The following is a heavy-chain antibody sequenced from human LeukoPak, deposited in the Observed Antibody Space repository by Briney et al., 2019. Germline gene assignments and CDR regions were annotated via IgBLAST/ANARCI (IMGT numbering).Heavy chain of an antibody. Sequence: GGSLRLSCAASGFTFSNYAMSWVRQAPGKGLDWVSAISGSGGSTYYADSVKGRFTISRDNSKNTLYLQMNSLRAEDTAVYYCAKDFTADYDFWSGYPHWGQGTLVTVSS. CDR2: ISGSGGST. CDR1: GFTFSNYA. V-gene: IGHV3-23*01. CDR3: AKDFTADYDFWSGYPH. J-gene: IGHJ4*02. D-gene: IGHD3-3*01.